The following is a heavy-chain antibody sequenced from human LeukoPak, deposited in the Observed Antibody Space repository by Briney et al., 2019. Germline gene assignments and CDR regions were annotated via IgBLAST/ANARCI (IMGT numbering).Heavy chain of an antibody. CDR3: ARGRAQLPYFDY. J-gene: IGHJ4*02. D-gene: IGHD2-2*01. CDR1: GGSISSSNW. V-gene: IGHV4-4*02. Sequence: PSGTLSLTCAVSGGSISSSNWWSWVRQPPGKGLEWIGEIYHSGSTNYNPSLKSRVTISVDTSKNQSSLKLTSVTAADTAVYYCARGRAQLPYFDYWGQGTLVTVSS. CDR2: IYHSGST.